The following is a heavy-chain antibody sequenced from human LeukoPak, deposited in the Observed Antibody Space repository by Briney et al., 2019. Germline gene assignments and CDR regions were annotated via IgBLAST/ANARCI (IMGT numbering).Heavy chain of an antibody. CDR1: GFTFSDYY. Sequence: GGSLRLSCAASGFTFSDYYMSWIRQAPGKGLEWVSYISSSGSTIYYADSVKGRFTISRDNAKNSLYLQMNSLRAEDTAVYYCARVEYSSGWTTFYYYYYMDVWGTGTTVTVSS. V-gene: IGHV3-11*01. CDR2: ISSSGSTI. D-gene: IGHD6-19*01. CDR3: ARVEYSSGWTTFYYYYYMDV. J-gene: IGHJ6*03.